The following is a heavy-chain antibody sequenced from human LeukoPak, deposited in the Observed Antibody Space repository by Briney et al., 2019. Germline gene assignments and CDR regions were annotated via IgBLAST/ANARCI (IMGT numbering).Heavy chain of an antibody. CDR3: ARGECSGGSCYHY. CDR1: GGSISSYY. V-gene: IGHV4-59*01. D-gene: IGHD2-15*01. J-gene: IGHJ4*02. CDR2: IYYSGST. Sequence: KPSETLSLTCTVSGGSISSYYWSWIRQPPGKGLEWIGYIYYSGSTNYNPSLKSRVTISVDTSKNQFSLKLSSVTAADTAVYYCARGECSGGSCYHYWGQGTLVTVSS.